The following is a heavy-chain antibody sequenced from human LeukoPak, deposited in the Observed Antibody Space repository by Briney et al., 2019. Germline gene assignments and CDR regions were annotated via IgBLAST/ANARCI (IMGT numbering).Heavy chain of an antibody. CDR3: ARDLSYYDSSGYYDY. CDR1: GFTFSSYA. CDR2: ISSSSSYI. V-gene: IGHV3-21*01. D-gene: IGHD3-22*01. Sequence: GGSLRLSCAAPGFTFSSYAMNCVRQAPGKGLEWVSSISSSSSYIYYADSVKGRFTISRDNAKNSLYLQMNSLRAEDTAVYYCARDLSYYDSSGYYDYWGQGTLVTVSS. J-gene: IGHJ4*02.